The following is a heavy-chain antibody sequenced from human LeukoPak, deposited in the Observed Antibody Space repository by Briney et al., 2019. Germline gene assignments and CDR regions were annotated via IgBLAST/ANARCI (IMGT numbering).Heavy chain of an antibody. CDR3: ARDRDSSSWYGDYYYYMDV. J-gene: IGHJ6*03. CDR2: ISSNGGST. D-gene: IGHD6-13*01. CDR1: GFTFGSYA. V-gene: IGHV3-64*01. Sequence: GGSLRLSCAASGFTFGSYAMHWVRQAPGKGLEYVSAISSNGGSTYYGNSVKGRFTISRDNSKNTLYLQMGGLRAEDMAVYYCARDRDSSSWYGDYYYYMDVWGKGTTVTVSS.